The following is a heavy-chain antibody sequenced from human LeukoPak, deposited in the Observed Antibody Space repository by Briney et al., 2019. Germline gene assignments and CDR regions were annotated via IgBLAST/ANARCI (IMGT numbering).Heavy chain of an antibody. D-gene: IGHD2/OR15-2a*01. V-gene: IGHV1-69*06. CDR3: AGTTILHEFDY. Sequence: SVKVSCKASGGTFSNYAISWVRQAPGQGLEWMGGIIPLFDTANYGQKFQGRATITADKSTGTAYMELSSLRSEDTAIYYCAGTTILHEFDYWGQGTLVTVSS. CDR2: IIPLFDTA. J-gene: IGHJ4*02. CDR1: GGTFSNYA.